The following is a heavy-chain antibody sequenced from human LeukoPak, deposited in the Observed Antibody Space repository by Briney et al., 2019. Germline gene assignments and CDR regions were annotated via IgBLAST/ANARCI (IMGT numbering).Heavy chain of an antibody. J-gene: IGHJ4*02. V-gene: IGHV1-46*01. CDR1: GYTFTSYY. CDR3: ARSGYYYDKKYYFDY. CDR2: INPSGGST. Sequence: ASVKVSCKASGYTFTSYYMHWVRQAPGQGLEWMGIINPSGGSTSYAQKFQGRVTMTRDTSTSTVYMELSSLRSEDTAVYYCARSGYYYDKKYYFDYWGQGTLVTVSS. D-gene: IGHD3-22*01.